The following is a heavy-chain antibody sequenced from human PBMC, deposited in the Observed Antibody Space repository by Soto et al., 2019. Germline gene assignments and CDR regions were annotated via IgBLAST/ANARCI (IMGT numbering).Heavy chain of an antibody. CDR1: GLSITDAEMG. CDR2: IDSSGEK. V-gene: IGHV2-26*01. CDR3: ARRHVAVAVSPWFDP. D-gene: IGHD6-19*01. Sequence: QVTLKESGPVLVKPTETLTLRCTVSGLSITDAEMGVSWIRQPPGQPLEWLAHIDSSGEKSYRTFLKSRLANSKDTSKSKIVLNMTNMDTGDTATCDSARRHVAVAVSPWFDPWGQGIPVTVSS. J-gene: IGHJ5*02.